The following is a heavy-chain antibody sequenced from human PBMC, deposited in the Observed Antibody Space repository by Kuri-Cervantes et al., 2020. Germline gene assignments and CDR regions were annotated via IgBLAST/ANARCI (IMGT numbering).Heavy chain of an antibody. CDR1: GGSISSSSYY. J-gene: IGHJ3*02. D-gene: IGHD3-22*01. Sequence: SETLSLTCTVSGGSISSSSYYWGWFRQPPGKGLEWIGSIYYSGRTYYNPSLKSRVTISVDTSKNQFSLKLSSVTAADTAVYYCAGGSGYPAFDIWGQGTMVTVSS. CDR2: IYYSGRT. CDR3: AGGSGYPAFDI. V-gene: IGHV4-39*01.